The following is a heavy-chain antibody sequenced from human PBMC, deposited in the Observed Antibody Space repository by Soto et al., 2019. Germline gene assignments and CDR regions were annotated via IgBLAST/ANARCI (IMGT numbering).Heavy chain of an antibody. Sequence: QVQLVQSGAEVKKPGSSVKVSCKASGGTFSTSAISWVRQAPGQGLEWVGGIMPVFATPDYAQKFQGRVTITADESTTTAYLELISLRTDDTAVYYCARDKDRQHLGGNYYYILDVWGQGTAITVSS. CDR2: IMPVFATP. CDR3: ARDKDRQHLGGNYYYILDV. CDR1: GGTFSTSA. J-gene: IGHJ6*02. V-gene: IGHV1-69*12.